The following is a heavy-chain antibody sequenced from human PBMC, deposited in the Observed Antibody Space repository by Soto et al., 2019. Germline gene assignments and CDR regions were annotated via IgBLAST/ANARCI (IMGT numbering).Heavy chain of an antibody. V-gene: IGHV5-51*01. D-gene: IGHD5-12*01. CDR1: GYIFTTYW. CDR2: IYPTDSDT. J-gene: IGHJ6*02. Sequence: GESLKISCQGSGYIFTTYWIGWVRQMPGKGLEWMGIIYPTDSDTRYSPSFQGQVTISANKSISTAYLQWSSLRASDTAVYYCARSGYSSHGMDVWGQGTTVTVSS. CDR3: ARSGYSSHGMDV.